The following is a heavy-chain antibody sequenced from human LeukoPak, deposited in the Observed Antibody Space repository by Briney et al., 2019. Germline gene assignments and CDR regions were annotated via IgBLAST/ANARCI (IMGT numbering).Heavy chain of an antibody. D-gene: IGHD6-13*01. CDR2: IYHSGST. J-gene: IGHJ4*02. V-gene: IGHV4-4*02. CDR1: GGSISSSKW. CDR3: ARNNGYSSSWSLLDY. Sequence: PSETLSLTCAVSGGSISSSKWWSWVRQPPGKGLEWIGEIYHSGSTNYNPSLKSRVTISVDKSKNQFSLKLISVTAADTAVYYCARNNGYSSSWSLLDYWGQGTLVTVSS.